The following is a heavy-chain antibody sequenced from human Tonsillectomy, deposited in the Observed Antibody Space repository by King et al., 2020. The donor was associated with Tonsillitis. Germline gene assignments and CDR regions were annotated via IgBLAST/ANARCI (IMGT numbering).Heavy chain of an antibody. CDR1: GFTFSSYL. J-gene: IGHJ3*01. CDR2: IKEDGREK. D-gene: IGHD3-16*01. Sequence: VQLVESGGGLVQPGGSLRLSCAASGFTFSSYLMTWVRQAPGKGLEWVGNIKEDGREKQYVDSVKGRLTISRDNANKSLYLEMNSLRAADTAVYYCARDPGGSGWGAFDLWGQGTMVTVSS. V-gene: IGHV3-7*03. CDR3: ARDPGGSGWGAFDL.